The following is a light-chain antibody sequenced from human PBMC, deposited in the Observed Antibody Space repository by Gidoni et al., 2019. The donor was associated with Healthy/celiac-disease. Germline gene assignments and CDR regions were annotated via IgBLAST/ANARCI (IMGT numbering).Light chain of an antibody. CDR2: GKN. V-gene: IGLV3-19*01. J-gene: IGLJ2*01. Sequence: SSELTQDPAVSVALGQTVRITCQGDSLRSYYASWYQQKTGHAPVLVIYGKNNRPSGIPDRFSGSCSGNTASLTITGAQAEDEADDYCNSRDSSGNLVVFGGGTKLTVL. CDR3: NSRDSSGNLVV. CDR1: SLRSYY.